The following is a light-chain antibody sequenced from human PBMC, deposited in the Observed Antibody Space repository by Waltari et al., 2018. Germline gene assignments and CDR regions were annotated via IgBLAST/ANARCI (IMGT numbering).Light chain of an antibody. CDR3: QQHFNFPLT. Sequence: DIQVTQSPSSVSASVGDRVTITCRASQALGVNLAWFQQKPGTAPKSLIYDASKLQSGVPSKFAGSGSGTDFTLTITNLQPEDFATYYCQQHFNFPLTFGGGTKVEIK. J-gene: IGKJ4*01. CDR2: DAS. CDR1: QALGVN. V-gene: IGKV1-16*02.